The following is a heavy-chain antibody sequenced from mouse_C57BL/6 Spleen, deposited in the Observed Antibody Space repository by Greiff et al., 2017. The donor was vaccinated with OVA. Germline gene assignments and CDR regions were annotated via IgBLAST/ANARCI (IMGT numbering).Heavy chain of an antibody. V-gene: IGHV7-1*01. D-gene: IGHD1-1*01. CDR2: SRNKANDYTT. CDR1: GFTFSDFY. CDR3: ARGYYYGSSDYAMDY. Sequence: EVMLVESGGGLVQSGRSLRLSCATSGFTFSDFYMEWVRQAPGKGLEWIAASRNKANDYTTEYSASVKGRFIVSRDTSQSILYLQMNALRAEDTAIYYCARGYYYGSSDYAMDYWGQGTSVTVSS. J-gene: IGHJ4*01.